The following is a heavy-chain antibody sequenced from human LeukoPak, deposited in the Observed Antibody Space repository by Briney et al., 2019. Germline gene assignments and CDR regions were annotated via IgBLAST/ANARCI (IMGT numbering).Heavy chain of an antibody. V-gene: IGHV3-9*01. CDR3: AKNRIAVAGTTLRNWFDP. D-gene: IGHD6-19*01. Sequence: GGSLRLSCAASGFTFDDYAMHWVRQAPGKGLEWVSGISWNSGSIGYADSVKGRFTISRDNAKNSLYPQMNSLRAEDTAVYYCAKNRIAVAGTTLRNWFDPWGQGTLVTVSS. J-gene: IGHJ5*02. CDR1: GFTFDDYA. CDR2: ISWNSGSI.